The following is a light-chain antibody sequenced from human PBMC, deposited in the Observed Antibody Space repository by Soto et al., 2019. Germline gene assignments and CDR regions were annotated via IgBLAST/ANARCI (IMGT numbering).Light chain of an antibody. CDR2: EDN. V-gene: IGLV6-57*01. CDR1: SGSIASNY. CDR3: CSFESSDQV. Sequence: NFMLTQPHSVSESPGKTVTISCTRSSGSIASNYVQWYQQRPGSSPTTVIYEDNQRPSGFPDRFSGSIDSSSNSASLTFSGLRTRREADYYCCSFESSDQVFGGGTRLTFL. J-gene: IGLJ3*02.